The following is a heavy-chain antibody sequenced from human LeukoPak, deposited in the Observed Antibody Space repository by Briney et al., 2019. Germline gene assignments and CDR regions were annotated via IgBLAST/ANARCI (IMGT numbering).Heavy chain of an antibody. CDR2: INPNSGGT. V-gene: IGHV1-2*02. D-gene: IGHD6-13*01. Sequence: ASVKVSCKASGYTFTGYYMHWVRQAPGQGLEWMGWINPNSGGTNYAQKFHGRVTMIKDTSISTAYMELSRLTSDDTAVYFCARCTAAAGTYPLDYWGQGTLVTVSS. J-gene: IGHJ4*02. CDR3: ARCTAAAGTYPLDY. CDR1: GYTFTGYY.